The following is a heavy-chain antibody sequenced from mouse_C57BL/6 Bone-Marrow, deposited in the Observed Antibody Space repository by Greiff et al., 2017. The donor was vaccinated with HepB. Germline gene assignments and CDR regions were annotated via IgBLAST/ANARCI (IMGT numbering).Heavy chain of an antibody. J-gene: IGHJ4*01. CDR3: AREDYYGSSYAMDY. CDR1: GYSFTDYN. CDR2: INPNYGTT. D-gene: IGHD1-1*01. V-gene: IGHV1-39*01. Sequence: EVKLQESGPELVKPGASVKISCKASGYSFTDYNMNWVKQSNGKSLEWIGVINPNYGTTSYNQKFKGKATLTVDQSSSTAYMQLNSLTSEDSAVYYCAREDYYGSSYAMDYWGQGTSVTVSS.